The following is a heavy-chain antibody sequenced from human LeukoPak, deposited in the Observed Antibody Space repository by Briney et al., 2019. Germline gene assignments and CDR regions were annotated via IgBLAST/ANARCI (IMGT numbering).Heavy chain of an antibody. D-gene: IGHD3-22*01. CDR2: INPNSGGT. J-gene: IGHJ5*02. V-gene: IGHV1-2*06. Sequence: GASVKVTCKASGYTFTGYYMHWVRQAPGQGLEWMGRINPNSGGTNYAQKFQGRVTMTRDTSISTVYMELSRLRSDDTAVYYCARDLGYYYDSSGYYENWFDPWGQGTLVTVSS. CDR1: GYTFTGYY. CDR3: ARDLGYYYDSSGYYENWFDP.